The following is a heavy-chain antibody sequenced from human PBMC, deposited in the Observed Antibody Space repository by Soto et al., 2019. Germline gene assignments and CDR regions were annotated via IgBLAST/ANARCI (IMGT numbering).Heavy chain of an antibody. D-gene: IGHD3-3*01. J-gene: IGHJ4*02. V-gene: IGHV4-59*01. Sequence: PSETLSLTCTVSGGSISSYYWSWIRQPPGKGLEWIGYIYYSGSTNYNPSLKSRVTISVDTSKNQLSLKLSSVTAADTAVYYCARGESIFGVARTYYFDYWGQGTLVTVSS. CDR3: ARGESIFGVARTYYFDY. CDR2: IYYSGST. CDR1: GGSISSYY.